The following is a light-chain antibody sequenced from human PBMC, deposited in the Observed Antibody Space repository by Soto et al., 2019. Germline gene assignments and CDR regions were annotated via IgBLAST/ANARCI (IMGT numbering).Light chain of an antibody. V-gene: IGKV3-11*01. CDR3: QQRSSWLT. CDR2: DAS. Sequence: VLTQSPVTLSLSPGDRPTLSCRASQSISSYLAWYQQKPGQAPRLRIYDASNRATGIPARLSGSGSGTDFTPTISSMEPEDFAIYSCQQRSSWLTFGGGTKVDI. J-gene: IGKJ4*01. CDR1: QSISSY.